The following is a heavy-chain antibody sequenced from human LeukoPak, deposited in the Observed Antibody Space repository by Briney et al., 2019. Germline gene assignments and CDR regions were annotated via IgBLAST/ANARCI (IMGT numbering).Heavy chain of an antibody. D-gene: IGHD1-26*01. CDR3: ARGGSYYAVGDY. J-gene: IGHJ4*02. CDR2: IYYSGST. V-gene: IGHV4-59*01. Sequence: PSETLSLTCTVSGGSISSYYWSWIRQPPGKGLEWIGYIYYSGSTNYNPSLKSRVTISVDTSKNQFSLKLSSVTAADTAVYYCARGGSYYAVGDYRGQGTLVTVSS. CDR1: GGSISSYY.